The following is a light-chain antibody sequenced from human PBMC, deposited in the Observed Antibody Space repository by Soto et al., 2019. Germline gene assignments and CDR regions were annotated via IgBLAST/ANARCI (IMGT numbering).Light chain of an antibody. CDR3: LQHNIYQIT. J-gene: IGKJ4*01. CDR2: AAS. Sequence: DIQMTQSPSSLSGSVGDRVTITCRASQGIRNDLAWYQQKPGKAPKRLIYAASSLQSGVPSRFSGSGSGPYFTITISSLQPEDFTTYSCLQHNIYQITFGGGTKVEIK. CDR1: QGIRND. V-gene: IGKV1-17*01.